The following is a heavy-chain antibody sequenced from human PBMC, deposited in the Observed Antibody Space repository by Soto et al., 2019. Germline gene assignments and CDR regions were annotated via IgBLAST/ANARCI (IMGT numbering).Heavy chain of an antibody. V-gene: IGHV3-23*01. D-gene: IGHD4-17*01. CDR2: IIGSGDSA. CDR1: GFSFNSYS. Sequence: EVQLLESGGGVVQPGGSLRLSCAASGFSFNSYSMSWVRQAPGKGLEWVGGIIGSGDSAYYADSVKGRFTITRDNSKNTLYLQMNSLRAGDTAIYYCAKDRGTTTVTFGAFKQWGQGTLVAVSS. CDR3: AKDRGTTTVTFGAFKQ. J-gene: IGHJ1*01.